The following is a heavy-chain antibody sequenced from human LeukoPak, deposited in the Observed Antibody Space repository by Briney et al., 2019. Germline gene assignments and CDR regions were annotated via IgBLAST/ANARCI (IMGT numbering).Heavy chain of an antibody. CDR1: GFTFTNYA. Sequence: GGSLRLSCAASGFTFTNYAMSWVRQAPGKGLEWVSVIYSGGNTYYADSVKGRFTISRDSSKNTLFLQMNSLRAEDTAVYYCARGTGSRYWGQGTLVTVSS. J-gene: IGHJ4*02. V-gene: IGHV3-53*01. CDR3: ARGTGSRY. D-gene: IGHD1-26*01. CDR2: IYSGGNT.